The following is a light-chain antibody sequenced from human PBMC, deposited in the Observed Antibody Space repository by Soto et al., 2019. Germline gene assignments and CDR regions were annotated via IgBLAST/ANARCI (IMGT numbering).Light chain of an antibody. CDR2: EVT. J-gene: IGLJ1*01. CDR3: SSYAGNNNRGV. Sequence: QSVLTQPASVSGSPGQSITISCTGTSGDVGAYNYVSWYQQHPGKAPKLMIYEVTERPSGVPDRFSGSKSGNTASLTVSGLQAEDEADYYCSSYAGNNNRGVFGTGTKLTVL. CDR1: SGDVGAYNY. V-gene: IGLV2-8*01.